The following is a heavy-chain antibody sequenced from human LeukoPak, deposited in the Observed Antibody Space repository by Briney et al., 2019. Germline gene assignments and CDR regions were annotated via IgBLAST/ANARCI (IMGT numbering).Heavy chain of an antibody. CDR3: ARDTVPAAIPIYYYYGMDV. D-gene: IGHD2-2*02. CDR1: GYTFTGYY. V-gene: IGHV1-18*04. Sequence: GASVKVSCKASGYTFTGYYMHWVRQAPGQGLEWMGWISAYNGNTNYAQKLQGRVTMTTDTSTSTAYMELRSLRSDDTAVYYCARDTVPAAIPIYYYYGMDVWGQGTTVTVSS. J-gene: IGHJ6*02. CDR2: ISAYNGNT.